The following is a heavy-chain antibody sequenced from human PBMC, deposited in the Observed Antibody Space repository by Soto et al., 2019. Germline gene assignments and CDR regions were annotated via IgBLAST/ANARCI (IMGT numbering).Heavy chain of an antibody. CDR2: IFYSGST. J-gene: IGHJ4*02. CDR1: GGSVSSGSYY. V-gene: IGHV4-61*01. D-gene: IGHD3-22*01. Sequence: SETLSLTCTVSGGSVSSGSYYWSWIRQPPGKGLEWIGYIFYSGSTNYNPSLKSRVTISVDTSKNQFSLKLSSVTAADTAVYYCARDWYDSSGYIYFDYWGQGTQVTVSS. CDR3: ARDWYDSSGYIYFDY.